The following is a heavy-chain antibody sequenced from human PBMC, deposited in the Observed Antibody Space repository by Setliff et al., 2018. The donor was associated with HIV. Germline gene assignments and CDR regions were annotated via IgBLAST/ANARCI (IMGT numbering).Heavy chain of an antibody. CDR1: GGSFSDYY. Sequence: PSETLSLTCAVYGGSFSDYYWTWIRQSPGKGLEWIGEINHRGSTNHNPSLKSRVTVSVDTSKNQFSLKLGSVTAADTAVYYCARESPSSSWFYFDFWGQGTLVTVSS. V-gene: IGHV4-34*01. CDR3: ARESPSSSWFYFDF. CDR2: INHRGST. J-gene: IGHJ4*02. D-gene: IGHD6-13*01.